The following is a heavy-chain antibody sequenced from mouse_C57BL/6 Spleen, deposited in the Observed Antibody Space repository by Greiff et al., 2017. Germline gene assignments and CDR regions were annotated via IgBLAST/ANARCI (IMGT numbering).Heavy chain of an antibody. CDR3: ARGSSFYWYFDV. CDR1: GYTFTSYW. J-gene: IGHJ1*03. CDR2: IYPGSGST. V-gene: IGHV1-55*01. D-gene: IGHD1-1*01. Sequence: QVQLKQPGAELVKPGASVKMSCKASGYTFTSYWITWVKQRPGQGLEWIGDIYPGSGSTNYNEKFKSKATLTVDTSSSTAYMQLSSLTSEDSAVYYCARGSSFYWYFDVWGTGTTVTVSS.